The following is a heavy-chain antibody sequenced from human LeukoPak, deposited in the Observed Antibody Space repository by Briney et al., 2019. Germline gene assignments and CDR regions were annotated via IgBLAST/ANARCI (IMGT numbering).Heavy chain of an antibody. J-gene: IGHJ4*02. V-gene: IGHV3-48*03. CDR1: GFTFSSYE. Sequence: GGSLRLSCAASGFTFSSYEMNWVRQAPGKGLEWVSDISSSGSTIYYADSVKGRFTISRDNAKNSLYLQMNSLRAEDTAVYYCARDDSSGSGPLYWGQGTLVTVSS. CDR2: ISSSGSTI. CDR3: ARDDSSGSGPLY. D-gene: IGHD3-22*01.